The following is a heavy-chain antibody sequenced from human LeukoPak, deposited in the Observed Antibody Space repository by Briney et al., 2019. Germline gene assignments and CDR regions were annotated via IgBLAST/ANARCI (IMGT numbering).Heavy chain of an antibody. CDR2: IKQDGSEK. V-gene: IGHV3-7*01. D-gene: IGHD2-8*01. J-gene: IGHJ4*02. CDR3: ARARNIVLMVYAMKY. CDR1: GFTFSNTW. Sequence: GGSLRLSCAASGFTFSNTWMSWVRQAPGKGLKWVANIKQDGSEKYYVDSVKGRFTISRDNAKNSLYLQMNSLRAEDTAVYYCARARNIVLMVYAMKYWGQGTLVTVSS.